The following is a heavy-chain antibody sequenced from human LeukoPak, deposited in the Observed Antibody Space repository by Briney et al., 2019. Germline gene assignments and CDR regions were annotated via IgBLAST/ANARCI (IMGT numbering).Heavy chain of an antibody. D-gene: IGHD2-2*01. CDR2: ISTNSGGT. CDR3: ATVECSSTSRPPFGYYYYMDV. CDR1: GYTFTGYY. V-gene: IGHV1-2*02. J-gene: IGHJ6*03. Sequence: VASVKVSCTASGYTFTGYYLHWVRQAPGQGLEWMGWISTNSGGTNYAQKFQGRVTMTRDTSISTAYMELSRLRSDDTAVYYCATVECSSTSRPPFGYYYYMDVWGKGTTVTVSS.